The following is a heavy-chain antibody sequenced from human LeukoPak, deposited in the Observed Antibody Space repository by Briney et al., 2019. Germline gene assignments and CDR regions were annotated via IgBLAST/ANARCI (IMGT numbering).Heavy chain of an antibody. D-gene: IGHD5-24*01. J-gene: IGHJ4*02. V-gene: IGHV4-39*07. Sequence: SETLSLTCTVSGGSISSSSYYWGWIRQPPGKGLEWIGSIYYSGSTYYNPSLKSRVTISVDTSKNQISLKLSSVTAADTAVYYCARYRVGYNSSRYLRYFDYWGQGTLVTVSS. CDR3: ARYRVGYNSSRYLRYFDY. CDR1: GGSISSSSYY. CDR2: IYYSGST.